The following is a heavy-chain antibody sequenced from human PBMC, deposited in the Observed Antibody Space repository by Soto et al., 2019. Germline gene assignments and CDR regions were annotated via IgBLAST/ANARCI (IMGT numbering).Heavy chain of an antibody. J-gene: IGHJ5*02. V-gene: IGHV4-39*01. CDR1: GGSISMSSYY. CDR2: MYYSGST. Sequence: SETLCITCNFSGGSISMSSYYWGWIRQPPGKGLEWIGSMYYSGSTYYNPSLKSRVTISIDTPKNQLSLKLTSVTAVDTAVYYCSRRAPEGFDPWGQGTLVTVS. CDR3: SRRAPEGFDP.